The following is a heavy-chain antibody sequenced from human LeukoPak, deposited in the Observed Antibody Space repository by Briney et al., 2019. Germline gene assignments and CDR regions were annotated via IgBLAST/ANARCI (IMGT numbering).Heavy chain of an antibody. CDR2: INHSGST. CDR3: ARPPYYDTESFDY. D-gene: IGHD3-22*01. V-gene: IGHV4-34*01. J-gene: IGHJ4*02. CDR1: GGSFSGYY. Sequence: SETLSLTCAVYGGSFSGYYWSWIRQPPGKGLEWIGEINHSGSTNYNPSLKSRVTISVDTSKNQFSLKLSSVTAADTAVYYCARPPYYDTESFDYWGQGTLVTVSS.